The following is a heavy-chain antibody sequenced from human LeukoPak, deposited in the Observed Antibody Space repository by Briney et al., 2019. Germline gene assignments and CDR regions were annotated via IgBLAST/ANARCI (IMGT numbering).Heavy chain of an antibody. D-gene: IGHD3-10*01. CDR1: GFTFSSYG. CDR3: AKELDYYGSGSYYKGIYYYYGMDV. J-gene: IGHJ6*02. V-gene: IGHV3-30*18. Sequence: PGRSLRLSCAASGFTFSSYGMHWVRQAPGKGLEWVAVISYDGSNKYHADSVKGRFTISRGNSKNTLYLQMNSLRAEDTAVYYCAKELDYYGSGSYYKGIYYYYGMDVWGQGTTVTVSS. CDR2: ISYDGSNK.